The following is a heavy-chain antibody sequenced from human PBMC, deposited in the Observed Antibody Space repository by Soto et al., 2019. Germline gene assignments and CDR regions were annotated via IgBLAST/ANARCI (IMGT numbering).Heavy chain of an antibody. CDR2: ISWNSGSI. Sequence: DVQLVESGGGLVQPGRSLRLSCAASGFTFDDYAMHWVRQAPGKGLEWVSGISWNSGSIGYADSVKGRFTISRDNAKNSLYLQMNSLRAEDTALYYCVKGGRMLAGGVGYWGQGTLVTVSS. J-gene: IGHJ4*02. CDR3: VKGGRMLAGGVGY. D-gene: IGHD3-16*01. V-gene: IGHV3-9*01. CDR1: GFTFDDYA.